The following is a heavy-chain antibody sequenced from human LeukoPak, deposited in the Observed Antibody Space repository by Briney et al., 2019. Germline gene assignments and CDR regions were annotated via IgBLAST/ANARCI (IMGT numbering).Heavy chain of an antibody. CDR1: GFTFSSYA. D-gene: IGHD2-2*01. V-gene: IGHV3-30-3*01. CDR2: ISYDGSNK. CDR3: QGYCSSTSCSLLYYYYYGMDV. Sequence: GGSLRLSCAASGFTFSSYAMHWVRQAPGKGLEWVAVISYDGSNKYYADSVKGRFTTSRDNSKNTLYLQMNSLRAEDTAVYYCQGYCSSTSCSLLYYYYYGMDVWGQGATVTVSS. J-gene: IGHJ6*02.